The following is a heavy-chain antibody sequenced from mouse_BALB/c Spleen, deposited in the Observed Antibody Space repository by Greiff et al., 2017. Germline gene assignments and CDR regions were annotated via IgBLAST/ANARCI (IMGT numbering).Heavy chain of an antibody. CDR2: ISYSGST. V-gene: IGHV3-2*02. Sequence: VQLQQSGPGLVKPSQSLSLTCTVTGYSITSDYAWNWIRQFPGNKLEWMGYISYSGSTSYNPSLKSRISITRDTSKNQFFLQLNSVTTEDTATYYCAKEEGYGSSYWFAYWGQGTLVTVSA. J-gene: IGHJ3*01. CDR3: AKEEGYGSSYWFAY. D-gene: IGHD1-1*01. CDR1: GYSITSDYA.